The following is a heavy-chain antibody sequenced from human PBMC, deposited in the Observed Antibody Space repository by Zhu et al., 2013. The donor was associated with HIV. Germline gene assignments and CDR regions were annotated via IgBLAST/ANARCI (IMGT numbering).Heavy chain of an antibody. D-gene: IGHD3-10*01. Sequence: QAQLVQSGAEVKKPGASVRVSCKTSGYIFTGYYIHWVRQAPGQGLEWMGWINPNSGDTKYAQKFQGRVTMTRDTSTSTVNMELTRLRSDDTVRFFLXRETRDDVSQFIKSPGAPGYYMDVWGKGTTVTVSS. J-gene: IGHJ6*03. V-gene: IGHV1-2*02. CDR1: GYIFTGYY. CDR2: INPNSGDT. CDR3: XRETRDDVSQFIKSPGAPGYYMDV.